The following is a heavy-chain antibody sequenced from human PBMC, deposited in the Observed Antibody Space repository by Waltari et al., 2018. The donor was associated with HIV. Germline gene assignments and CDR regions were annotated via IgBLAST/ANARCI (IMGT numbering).Heavy chain of an antibody. J-gene: IGHJ6*02. CDR2: ISTYNGNT. Sequence: QVQLVQSGAEVNKPGASVKVSCKASGYSFTTSGINWVRQAPGQGLEWMGWISTYNGNTYYAQNLQGRVTMAPDTSTSPVYMELMGLKSDDTAVYYCARGYYDSGASYGMDVWGQGTTVTVSS. CDR1: GYSFTTSG. V-gene: IGHV1-18*01. D-gene: IGHD3-10*01. CDR3: ARGYYDSGASYGMDV.